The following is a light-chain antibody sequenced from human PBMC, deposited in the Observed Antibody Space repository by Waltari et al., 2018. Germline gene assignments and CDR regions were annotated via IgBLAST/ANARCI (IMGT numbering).Light chain of an antibody. V-gene: IGKV3D-15*01. CDR3: QQYDYWPWT. J-gene: IGKJ1*01. CDR1: QSVMST. Sequence: IVMTLSPATLSLSPGQRATLSCRASQSVMSTLASFQQKPGQPPRLLIYGTPTRAPGIPARFTGSGSGTEDSLTISSLQPEDVATYYCQQYDYWPWTFGQGTRVETK. CDR2: GTP.